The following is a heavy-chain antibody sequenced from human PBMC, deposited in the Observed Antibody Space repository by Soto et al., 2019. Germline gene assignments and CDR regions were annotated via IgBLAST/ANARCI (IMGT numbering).Heavy chain of an antibody. D-gene: IGHD5-18*01. CDR1: GFTFSNVW. CDR3: ATSSGYIYGYYYYGLDV. J-gene: IGHJ6*02. CDR2: VRSKSDGGTT. Sequence: GGSLRLSCGASGFTFSNVWMNWVRQAPGKGLEWVARVRSKSDGGTTEYAAPVKDRFTVSRDDSRDTFYPQMNSLETYDTGVYYCATSSGYIYGYYYYGLDVWGQGTTVTVSS. V-gene: IGHV3-15*01.